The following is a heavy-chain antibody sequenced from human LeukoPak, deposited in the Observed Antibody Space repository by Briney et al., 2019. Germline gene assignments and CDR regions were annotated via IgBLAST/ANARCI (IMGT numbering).Heavy chain of an antibody. V-gene: IGHV4-59*08. Sequence: PSETLSLTCTVSGGSICSYYWSWIRQPPGKGLEWIGYIYYSGSTNYNPSLKSRVTISVDTSKNQFSLKLSSVTAADTAVYYCERLASSYVGLRIGLDYWGQGTPVTVSS. D-gene: IGHD5-12*01. J-gene: IGHJ4*02. CDR2: IYYSGST. CDR1: GGSICSYY. CDR3: ERLASSYVGLRIGLDY.